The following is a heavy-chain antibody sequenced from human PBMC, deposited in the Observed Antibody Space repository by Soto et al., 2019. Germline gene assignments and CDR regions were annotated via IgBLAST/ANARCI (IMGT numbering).Heavy chain of an antibody. Sequence: ASVKVSCKASGYTFTSYYMHWVRQAPGQGLERLGIINPSGGSTSYAQKFQGRVTMTRDTSTSTVYMELSSLRSEDTAVYYCARSLRITGTTSSPVLAFDIWGQGTMVTVSS. V-gene: IGHV1-46*01. CDR3: ARSLRITGTTSSPVLAFDI. D-gene: IGHD1-7*01. CDR1: GYTFTSYY. J-gene: IGHJ3*02. CDR2: INPSGGST.